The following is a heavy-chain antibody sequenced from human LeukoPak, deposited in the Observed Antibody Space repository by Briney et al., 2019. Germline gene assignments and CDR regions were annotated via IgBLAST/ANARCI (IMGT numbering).Heavy chain of an antibody. V-gene: IGHV3-74*01. D-gene: IGHD3-22*01. CDR2: INSDESST. CDR3: ARDTSGTYVSSGPNFDY. CDR1: GFTFGSYW. J-gene: IGHJ4*02. Sequence: GGSLRLSCAASGFTFGSYWMHWVRQAPGKGLVWVSRINSDESSTNYADSVKGRFTISRDNAKNTLYLQMNSLRADDTAVYYCARDTSGTYVSSGPNFDYWGQGTLVTVSS.